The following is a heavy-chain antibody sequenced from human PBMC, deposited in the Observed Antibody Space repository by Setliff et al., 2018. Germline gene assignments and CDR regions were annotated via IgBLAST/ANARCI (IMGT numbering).Heavy chain of an antibody. D-gene: IGHD3-3*01. Sequence: SETLSLTCAVYGGSFSCYYWSWIRQPPGKGLEWIGEITHSGSTNYNPSLKGRVTISVDTSKNQFSLKMSSVTAADTAVYYCAREPWYYYFWSGYTRDYFDYWGQGTLVTVSS. CDR1: GGSFSCYY. V-gene: IGHV4-34*01. J-gene: IGHJ4*02. CDR3: AREPWYYYFWSGYTRDYFDY. CDR2: ITHSGST.